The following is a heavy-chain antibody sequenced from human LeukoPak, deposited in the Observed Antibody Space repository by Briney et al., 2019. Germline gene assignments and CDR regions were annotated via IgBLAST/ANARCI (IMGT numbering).Heavy chain of an antibody. CDR1: GGSISSYY. CDR2: IYYSGST. Sequence: ETLSLTCTVSGGSISSYYWSWIRQPPGKGLEWIGYIYYSGSTNYNPSLKSRVTISVDTSKNQFSLKLSSVTAADTAVYYCARDCGGDCYGTLGFDPWGQGTLVTVSS. J-gene: IGHJ5*02. D-gene: IGHD2-21*02. V-gene: IGHV4-59*08. CDR3: ARDCGGDCYGTLGFDP.